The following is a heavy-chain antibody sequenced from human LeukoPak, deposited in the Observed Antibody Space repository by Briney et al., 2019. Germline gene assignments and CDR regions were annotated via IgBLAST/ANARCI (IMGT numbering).Heavy chain of an antibody. CDR1: GFTSSSYA. CDR2: ISGSGGST. D-gene: IGHD3-22*01. V-gene: IGHV3-23*01. J-gene: IGHJ1*01. Sequence: PGGSPRLSCAASGFTSSSYAMSWVRQAPGKGLEWVSAISGSGGSTYYADSVKGRFTISRDNSKNTLYLQMNSLRAEDTAVYYCAKPYDSSGYYPGWFQHWGQGTLVTVSS. CDR3: AKPYDSSGYYPGWFQH.